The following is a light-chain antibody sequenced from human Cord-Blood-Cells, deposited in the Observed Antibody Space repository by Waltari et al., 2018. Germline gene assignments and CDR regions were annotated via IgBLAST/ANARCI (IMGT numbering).Light chain of an antibody. V-gene: IGLV2-14*01. CDR2: DVS. Sequence: QSAMTQPASGLGSPGQSRTNSCTGTSSDVGGDNYDSWYQQHPGKPPKLMIYDVSNLPSEMSNRFSGSKSCDTASLPISGLQAEDEADYYCSSYTSSSTRVFGGGTKLTVL. J-gene: IGLJ3*02. CDR3: SSYTSSSTRV. CDR1: SSDVGGDNY.